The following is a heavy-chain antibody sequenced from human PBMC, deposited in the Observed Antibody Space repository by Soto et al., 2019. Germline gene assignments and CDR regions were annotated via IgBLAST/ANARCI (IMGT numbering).Heavy chain of an antibody. CDR3: AKDEGFSDIEVVPAAIPY. D-gene: IGHD2-2*02. CDR2: ISGSGDDT. J-gene: IGHJ4*02. V-gene: IGHV3-23*01. Sequence: GGSLRLSCVASGFTFSNFAMAWVRQAPGEGLEWVSAISGSGDDTFYADSMKGRFTISRDNSKNTLYLQINSLRAEDTAVYYCAKDEGFSDIEVVPAAIPYWGQGTLVTVSS. CDR1: GFTFSNFA.